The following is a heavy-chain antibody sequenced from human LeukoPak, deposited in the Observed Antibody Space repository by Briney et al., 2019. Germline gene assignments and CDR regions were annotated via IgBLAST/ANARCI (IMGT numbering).Heavy chain of an antibody. Sequence: QAGGSLRLSCAASGFTFSSYAMSWDRQAPGKGLEWVSAISGSGGSTYYADSVKGRFTISRDNSKNTLYLQMNSLRAEDTAVYYCAKDSPRGYSYGLNWGQGTLVTVSS. J-gene: IGHJ4*02. CDR1: GFTFSSYA. V-gene: IGHV3-23*01. CDR3: AKDSPRGYSYGLN. D-gene: IGHD5-18*01. CDR2: ISGSGGST.